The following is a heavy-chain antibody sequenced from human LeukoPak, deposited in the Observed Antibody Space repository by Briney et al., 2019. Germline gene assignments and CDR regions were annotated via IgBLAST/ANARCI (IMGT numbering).Heavy chain of an antibody. CDR1: GGSFSGYY. J-gene: IGHJ4*02. CDR2: INHSGNT. Sequence: PSETLSLTCAVYGGSFSGYYWSWIRQPPGKGLEWIGEINHSGNTNYNPSLKSRVTISVDTSKNQFSLKLSSVTAADTAVYYCARGLTVDYWGQGTLVTVSS. CDR3: ARGLTVDY. V-gene: IGHV4-34*01.